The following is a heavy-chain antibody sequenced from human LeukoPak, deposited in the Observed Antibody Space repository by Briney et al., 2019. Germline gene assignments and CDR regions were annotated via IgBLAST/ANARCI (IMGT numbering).Heavy chain of an antibody. CDR3: AKDTSLYYYGSGKAGPRVEPNY. D-gene: IGHD3-10*01. CDR1: GFTFSSYG. V-gene: IGHV3-30*18. J-gene: IGHJ4*02. Sequence: GGSLRLSCAASGFTFSSYGMHWVRQAPGKGLEWVAVISYDGSNKYYADSVKGRFTISRDNSKNTLYLQMNSLRAEDTAVYYCAKDTSLYYYGSGKAGPRVEPNYWGQGTLVTVSS. CDR2: ISYDGSNK.